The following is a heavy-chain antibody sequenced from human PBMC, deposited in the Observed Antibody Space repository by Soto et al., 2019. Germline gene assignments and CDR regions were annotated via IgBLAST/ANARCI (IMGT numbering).Heavy chain of an antibody. D-gene: IGHD3-16*01. Sequence: QVQLVQSGAEVKKPGSSVKVSCKASGGTFSNYAISWVRQAPGQGLEWMGGIIPIFGTANYAQKFQGRVTITADESTTTAYMELSSLKSEDTDVYYCARGGKALGFYYGMDVWGQKTTVSVSS. CDR1: GGTFSNYA. J-gene: IGHJ6*02. V-gene: IGHV1-69*01. CDR3: ARGGKALGFYYGMDV. CDR2: IIPIFGTA.